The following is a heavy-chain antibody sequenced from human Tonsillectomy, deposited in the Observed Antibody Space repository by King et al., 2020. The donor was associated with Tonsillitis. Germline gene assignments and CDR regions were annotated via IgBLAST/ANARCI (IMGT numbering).Heavy chain of an antibody. Sequence: VQLVESGGGLVQPGGSLTLSCAASGFTFSTYAMSWVRLAPGKGLEWVSLISGSGGNTYYADSVRGRFTISRDNSKNTLDLQMNNLTAEDTAVYYCAKDFSYGAGSYPRSYFDYWGRGTLVAVPS. CDR1: GFTFSTYA. CDR3: AKDFSYGAGSYPRSYFDY. V-gene: IGHV3-23*04. CDR2: ISGSGGNT. D-gene: IGHD3-10*01. J-gene: IGHJ4*02.